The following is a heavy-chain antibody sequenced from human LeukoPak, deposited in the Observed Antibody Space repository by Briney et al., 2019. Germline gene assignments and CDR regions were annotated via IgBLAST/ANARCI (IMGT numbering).Heavy chain of an antibody. CDR3: ARQGTLRAFRRAWYETAPPNWFDP. CDR1: GDSISNTNSY. V-gene: IGHV4-39*01. CDR2: IYYTRTT. D-gene: IGHD6-13*01. Sequence: SETLSLTCSVSGDSISNTNSYWGWIRQSPGKGFEWLGTIYYTRTTYYNPSLESRVTMSLDTSKSQFSLKLTSVTAADTAVYYCARQGTLRAFRRAWYETAPPNWFDPWGQGTLVTVSS. J-gene: IGHJ5*02.